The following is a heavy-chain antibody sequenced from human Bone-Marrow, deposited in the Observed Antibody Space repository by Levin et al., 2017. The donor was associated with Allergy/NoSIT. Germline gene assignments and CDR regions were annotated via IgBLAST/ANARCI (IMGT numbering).Heavy chain of an antibody. V-gene: IGHV7-4-1*02. D-gene: IGHD6-13*01. Sequence: GASVKVSCKASGYTFTSYAMNWVRQAPGQGLEWMGWINTNTGNPTYAQGFTGRFVFSLDTSVSTAYLQISSLKAEDTAVYYCARSTRRSSSWYYSPDAFDIWGQGTMVTVSS. CDR1: GYTFTSYA. J-gene: IGHJ3*02. CDR2: INTNTGNP. CDR3: ARSTRRSSSWYYSPDAFDI.